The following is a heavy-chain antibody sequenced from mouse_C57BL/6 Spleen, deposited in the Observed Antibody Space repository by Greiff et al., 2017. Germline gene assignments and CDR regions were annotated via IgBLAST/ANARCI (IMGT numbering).Heavy chain of an antibody. CDR1: GYTFTSYW. CDR3: AKEDGSDAVYYNAIDY. V-gene: IGHV1-53*01. J-gene: IGHJ4*01. D-gene: IGHD1-1*02. Sequence: QVQLQQPGTELVKPGASVKLSCKASGYTFTSYWMHWVKQRPGQGLEWIGKINPSNGGTNYNEKFKIKDTLTVDKTSSTAYMQLSSLTSEDSAVYYCAKEDGSDAVYYNAIDYWGQGTTVTVSS. CDR2: INPSNGGT.